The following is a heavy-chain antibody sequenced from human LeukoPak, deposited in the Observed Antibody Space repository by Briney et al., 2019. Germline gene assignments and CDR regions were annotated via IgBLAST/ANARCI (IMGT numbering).Heavy chain of an antibody. Sequence: GASVKVSCKASGYTFTSYYMHWVRQAPGQGLEWMVIINPSGGSTSYAQKFQGRVTMTRDMSTSTVYMELSSLRSEDTAVYYCARDGAMTSVVTKRGNWFDPWGRGTLVTVSS. CDR2: INPSGGST. V-gene: IGHV1-46*01. J-gene: IGHJ5*02. D-gene: IGHD4-23*01. CDR1: GYTFTSYY. CDR3: ARDGAMTSVVTKRGNWFDP.